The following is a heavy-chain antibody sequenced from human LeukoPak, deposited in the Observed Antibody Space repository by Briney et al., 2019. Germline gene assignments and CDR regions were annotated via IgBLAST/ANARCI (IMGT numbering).Heavy chain of an antibody. CDR2: IYYSGST. Sequence: SATLSLTCTVSGGSISSYYWSWIRQPPGKGLEWIGYIYYSGSTNYNPSLKSLVTISVDTSKNQFSLKLSSVTAAGTAVYYCARFGYYYYYMDVWGKGTTVTVSS. CDR1: GGSISSYY. D-gene: IGHD3-16*01. CDR3: ARFGYYYYYMDV. V-gene: IGHV4-59*01. J-gene: IGHJ6*03.